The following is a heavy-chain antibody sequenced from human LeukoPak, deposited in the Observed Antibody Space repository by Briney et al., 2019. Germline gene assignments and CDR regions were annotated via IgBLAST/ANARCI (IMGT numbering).Heavy chain of an antibody. D-gene: IGHD6-6*01. CDR3: ARGESSSSDYYYYYMDV. V-gene: IGHV1-2*02. CDR2: INPNSGGT. CDR1: GYTFTGYY. Sequence: ASVKVSCKASGYTFTGYYMHWVRQAPGRGLEWVGWINPNSGGTNYAQKFQGRVTMTRDTSISTAYMELSRLRSDDTAVYYCARGESSSSDYYYYYMDVWGKGTTVTVSS. J-gene: IGHJ6*03.